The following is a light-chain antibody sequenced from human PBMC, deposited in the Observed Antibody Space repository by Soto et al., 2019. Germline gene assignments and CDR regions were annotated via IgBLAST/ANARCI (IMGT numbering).Light chain of an antibody. J-gene: IGKJ3*01. CDR2: LGS. CDR1: QILLNSNGYNY. CDR3: MQAIQTQGLFN. V-gene: IGKV2-28*01. Sequence: DIVITHAPLSLLVTHWEPAYRSLMSSQILLNSNGYNYLDWYLQKPGQSPRLLIYLGSNRASGVPDRFSGSGSGTDFTLKIRRVEAEDVGVYYCMQAIQTQGLFNCGPGHTVAI.